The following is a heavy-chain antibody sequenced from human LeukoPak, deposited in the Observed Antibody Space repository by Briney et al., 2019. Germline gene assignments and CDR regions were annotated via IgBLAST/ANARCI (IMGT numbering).Heavy chain of an antibody. Sequence: GGSLRLSCAASGFTFSTYWMSWVRQAPGKGLEWVGRIRSNSDGGTIDYAAPVKGRFTLSRDDSKDTLYLQMNSLQTEDTAVYYCATDFYDSTWGQGTLVTVSS. J-gene: IGHJ5*02. CDR1: GFTFSTYW. CDR2: IRSNSDGGTI. D-gene: IGHD3-22*01. V-gene: IGHV3-15*01. CDR3: ATDFYDST.